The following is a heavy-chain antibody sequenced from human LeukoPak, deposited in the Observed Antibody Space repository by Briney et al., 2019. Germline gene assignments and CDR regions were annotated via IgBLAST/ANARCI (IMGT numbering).Heavy chain of an antibody. V-gene: IGHV3-23*01. J-gene: IGHJ5*02. CDR3: AKAGGWFGELLQTSADNWFDP. D-gene: IGHD3-10*01. CDR2: ISGSCGST. CDR1: GFTFSNYA. Sequence: GGSLRLSCAASGFTFSNYAMSWVRQAPGKGLEWVSVISGSCGSTYYADSVKGRFTISRDNPKNTLYLQMNSLRAEDTAVYYCAKAGGWFGELLQTSADNWFDPWGQGTLVTVSS.